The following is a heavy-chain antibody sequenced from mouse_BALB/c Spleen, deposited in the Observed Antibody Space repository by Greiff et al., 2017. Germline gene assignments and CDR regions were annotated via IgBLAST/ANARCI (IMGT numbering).Heavy chain of an antibody. J-gene: IGHJ3*01. CDR3: AREDWDDGFAY. D-gene: IGHD4-1*01. Sequence: EVKLEESGGGLVQPGGSRKLSCAASGFTFSSFGMHWVRQAPEKGLEWVAYISSGSSTIYYADTVKGRFTISRDNPKNTLFLQMTSLRSEDTAMYYCAREDWDDGFAYWGQGTLVTVSA. V-gene: IGHV5-17*02. CDR1: GFTFSSFG. CDR2: ISSGSSTI.